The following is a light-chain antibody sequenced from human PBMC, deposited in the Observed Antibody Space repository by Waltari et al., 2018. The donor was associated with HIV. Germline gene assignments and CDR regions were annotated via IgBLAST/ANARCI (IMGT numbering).Light chain of an antibody. Sequence: DFQMTQSPPSLSASVGDRVTISCRASQSIGNYLNWYQQRPGEAPKVLIYRASTLQGVVSSRFSGSGSGTDFTLTITSLQPEDFATYFCQQSYSSPTFGPGTKVDI. CDR2: RAS. J-gene: IGKJ3*01. CDR1: QSIGNY. CDR3: QQSYSSPT. V-gene: IGKV1-39*01.